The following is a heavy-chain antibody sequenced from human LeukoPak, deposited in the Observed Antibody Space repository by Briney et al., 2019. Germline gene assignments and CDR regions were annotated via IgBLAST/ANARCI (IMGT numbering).Heavy chain of an antibody. CDR1: GGSISSSSYY. CDR3: ARQSPKGGGSFYRWFDP. V-gene: IGHV4-39*01. D-gene: IGHD1-26*01. J-gene: IGHJ5*02. CDR2: IYYSGST. Sequence: PSETLSLTCTVSGGSISSSSYYWGWIRQPPGKCLEWIGSIYYSGSTYYNPSLKSRVTTSVDTSKNQFSLKLSSVTTADTAVYYCARQSPKGGGSFYRWFDPWGQGTLVTVSS.